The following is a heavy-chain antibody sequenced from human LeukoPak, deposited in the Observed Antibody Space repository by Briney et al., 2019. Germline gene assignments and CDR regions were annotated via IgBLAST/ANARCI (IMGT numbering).Heavy chain of an antibody. V-gene: IGHV1-18*01. J-gene: IGHJ5*02. CDR2: ISAYNGNT. D-gene: IGHD3-9*01. CDR3: ARGRYFDINWFDP. Sequence: ASVKVSCKASGYTFTSYDINWVRQATGQGLEWMGWISAYNGNTNYAQKLQGRVTMTTDTSTSTAYMELRSLRSDDTAVYYCARGRYFDINWFDPWGQGTLVTVSS. CDR1: GYTFTSYD.